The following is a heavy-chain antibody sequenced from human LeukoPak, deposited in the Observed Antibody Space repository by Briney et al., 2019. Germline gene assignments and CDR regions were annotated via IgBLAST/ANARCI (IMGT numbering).Heavy chain of an antibody. J-gene: IGHJ4*02. CDR1: GFTFSNAW. V-gene: IGHV3-15*01. D-gene: IGHD4-17*01. CDR3: TTDGYGDYFGY. Sequence: NPGGSLRLSCAAPGFTFSNAWMSWVPQAPGKGLEWVGRIKSKTDGRTTDYAEPVKCSLTISRDDLNTALYLQMHSLKTEDTAVYYCTTDGYGDYFGYWGQGTLVTVSS. CDR2: IKSKTDGRTT.